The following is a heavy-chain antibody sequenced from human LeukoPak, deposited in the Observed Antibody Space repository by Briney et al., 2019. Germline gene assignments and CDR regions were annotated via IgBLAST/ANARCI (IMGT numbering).Heavy chain of an antibody. Sequence: GGSLRLSCAASGFTFSSYGMHWVRQAPGKGLEWVAFIRYDGSNKYYADSVKGRFTISRDNSKNTLYLQMNSLRAEDTAVYYCAKGGYCSSTSCYSGAFDIWGQGTMVTVSS. CDR3: AKGGYCSSTSCYSGAFDI. CDR1: GFTFSSYG. D-gene: IGHD2-2*01. V-gene: IGHV3-30*02. J-gene: IGHJ3*02. CDR2: IRYDGSNK.